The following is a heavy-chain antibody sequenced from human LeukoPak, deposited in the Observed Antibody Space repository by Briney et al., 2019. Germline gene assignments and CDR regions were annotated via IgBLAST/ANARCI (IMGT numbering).Heavy chain of an antibody. Sequence: PGGSLRLSCADSGFTFSDYWTHWVRQAPGKGLVWVSRISTDGSSTSYADSVKGRFTISRDNGKNTLYLQMNSLRAEDTAVYNCASYVTSNSSGMDVWGQGTPVTVSS. J-gene: IGHJ6*02. D-gene: IGHD2-21*01. CDR1: GFTFSDYW. CDR3: ASYVTSNSSGMDV. CDR2: ISTDGSST. V-gene: IGHV3-74*01.